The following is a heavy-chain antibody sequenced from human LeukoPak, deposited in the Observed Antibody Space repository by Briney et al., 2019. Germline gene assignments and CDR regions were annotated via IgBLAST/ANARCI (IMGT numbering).Heavy chain of an antibody. CDR2: IIPIFGTA. J-gene: IGHJ6*03. Sequence: ASVKVSCKASGGTFSSYAISWVRQAPGQGLEWMGGIIPIFGTANYAQKFQGRVTITADKSTSTAYMELSSLRSEDTAVYYCARGDFYYYYMDVWGKGTTVTVSS. CDR3: ARGDFYYYYMDV. CDR1: GGTFSSYA. V-gene: IGHV1-69*06.